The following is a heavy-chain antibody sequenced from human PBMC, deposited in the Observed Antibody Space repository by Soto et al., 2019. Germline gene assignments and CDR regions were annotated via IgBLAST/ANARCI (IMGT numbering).Heavy chain of an antibody. V-gene: IGHV1-69*06. CDR2: IIPVYRTL. J-gene: IGHJ4*02. D-gene: IGHD3-3*01. CDR3: ATVVIWTGCFTVGS. Sequence: QVQLVQSGAEVKKPGSSVKVSCKASGGSFGNSAINWVRQTPGQGLEWLGGIIPVYRTLNYAEKFQGRVTITADKSTSTSYMSFSSLASDDTAVYSCATVVIWTGCFTVGSWGQGTRVTVSS. CDR1: GGSFGNSA.